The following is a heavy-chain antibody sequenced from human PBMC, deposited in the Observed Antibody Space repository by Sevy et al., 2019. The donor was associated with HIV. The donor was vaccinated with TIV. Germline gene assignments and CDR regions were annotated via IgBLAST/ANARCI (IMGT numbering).Heavy chain of an antibody. Sequence: GGSLKLSCAASGFTFSNYWMSWVRQAPGKGLECVANIIQDGSEKYYLDSVKGRFIVSRDNAKNSLYLQMNSLRAEDSAVYYCAREQITGSKPHYFDSWGHGTLVTVSS. D-gene: IGHD1-7*01. CDR3: AREQITGSKPHYFDS. V-gene: IGHV3-7*01. J-gene: IGHJ4*01. CDR2: IIQDGSEK. CDR1: GFTFSNYW.